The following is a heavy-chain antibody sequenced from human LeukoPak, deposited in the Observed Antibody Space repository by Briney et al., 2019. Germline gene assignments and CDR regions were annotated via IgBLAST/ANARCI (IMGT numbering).Heavy chain of an antibody. CDR3: ARSLALGGIDY. D-gene: IGHD3-10*01. CDR1: GFTSSSYS. CDR2: ISSSSSYI. Sequence: GGSLRLSCAASGFTSSSYSVNWVRQAPGKGLEWVSSISSSSSYIYYADSVKGRFTISRDNAKNSLYLQMNSLRAEDTAVYYCARSLALGGIDYWGQGTLVTVSS. V-gene: IGHV3-21*01. J-gene: IGHJ4*02.